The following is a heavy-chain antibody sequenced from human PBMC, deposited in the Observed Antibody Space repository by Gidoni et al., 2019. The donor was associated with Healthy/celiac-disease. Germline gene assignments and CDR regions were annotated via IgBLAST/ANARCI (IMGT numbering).Heavy chain of an antibody. D-gene: IGHD1-26*01. CDR3: AAPIVGATKGGMDV. V-gene: IGHV3-30*03. CDR2: ISYDGSNK. Sequence: QVQLVESGGGVVQPGGSLGLSGAASGVTFSSYGMHWVRQAPGKGLEWVAVISYDGSNKYYADSVNGRFTISRDNSKNTLYLQMNSLRAEDTAVYYCAAPIVGATKGGMDVWGQGTTVTVSS. CDR1: GVTFSSYG. J-gene: IGHJ6*02.